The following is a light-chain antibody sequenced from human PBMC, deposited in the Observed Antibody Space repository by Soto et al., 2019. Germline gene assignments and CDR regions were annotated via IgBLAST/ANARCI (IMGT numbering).Light chain of an antibody. J-gene: IGKJ5*01. Sequence: DIQMTQSPSSLSASVGDRVTITCQASQDITNYLAWYQRKPGKVPKLLIYAASTLQSGVPSRFSGSGSGTDFTLTISSLQPEDVATYYCQNYKSALRITFGQGTRREIK. V-gene: IGKV1-27*01. CDR2: AAS. CDR1: QDITNY. CDR3: QNYKSALRIT.